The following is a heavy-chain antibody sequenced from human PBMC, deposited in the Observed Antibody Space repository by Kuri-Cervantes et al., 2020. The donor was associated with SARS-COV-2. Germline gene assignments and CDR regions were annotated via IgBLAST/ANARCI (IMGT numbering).Heavy chain of an antibody. V-gene: IGHV4-59*01. CDR1: GGSISSYY. CDR3: AREGSGWYGEDYYYYGMDV. D-gene: IGHD6-19*01. Sequence: SETLSLTCTVSGGSISSYYWSWIRQPPGKGLEWIGYICYSGSTNYNPSLKSRVTISVDTSKNQFSLKLSSVTAADTAVYYCAREGSGWYGEDYYYYGMDVWGQGTTVTVSS. CDR2: ICYSGST. J-gene: IGHJ6*02.